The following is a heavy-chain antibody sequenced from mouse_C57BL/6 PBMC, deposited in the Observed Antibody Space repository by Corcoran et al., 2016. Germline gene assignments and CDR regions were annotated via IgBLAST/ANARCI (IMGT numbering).Heavy chain of an antibody. J-gene: IGHJ4*01. V-gene: IGHV3-6*01. CDR3: ARDLDVDY. CDR1: GYSITSGYY. Sequence: DVQLQESGPGLVEPSQSLSLTCSVTGYSITSGYYWNWIRQFPGNKLEWMGYISYDGSNNYNPSLKNRISITRDTSKNQFFLKLNSVTTEDTVTYYCARDLDVDYWGQGTSVTVSS. CDR2: ISYDGSN.